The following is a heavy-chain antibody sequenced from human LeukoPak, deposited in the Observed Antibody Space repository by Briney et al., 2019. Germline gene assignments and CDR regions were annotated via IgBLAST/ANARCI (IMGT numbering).Heavy chain of an antibody. Sequence: PSETLSLTCSVSGGPITEYYWSWLRQPPGKGLEWIGYIYHTGSTNYSPSLKSRVTISVGASRNQFSLKLVSVTAADTAVYYCARDRGSTGYYYLDSWGQGILVTVSS. J-gene: IGHJ4*02. CDR2: IYHTGST. CDR1: GGPITEYY. CDR3: ARDRGSTGYYYLDS. D-gene: IGHD6-19*01. V-gene: IGHV4-59*01.